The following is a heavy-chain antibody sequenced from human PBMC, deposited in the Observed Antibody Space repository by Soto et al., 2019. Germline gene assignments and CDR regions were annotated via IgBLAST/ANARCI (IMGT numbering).Heavy chain of an antibody. Sequence: GSLRVSCAASGXTFRGYGMHWVRQAPGRGLEWVALISYDGSIKYYADSVRGRFTISRDNSKNTLYLQMNSLRAEDTAVYYCANSEYSRYKNIDVWGQGTTVTVSS. CDR1: GXTFRGYG. V-gene: IGHV3-30*18. CDR2: ISYDGSIK. J-gene: IGHJ6*02. D-gene: IGHD5-18*01. CDR3: ANSEYSRYKNIDV.